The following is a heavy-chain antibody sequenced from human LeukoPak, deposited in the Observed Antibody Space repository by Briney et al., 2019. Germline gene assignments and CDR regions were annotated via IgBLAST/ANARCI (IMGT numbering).Heavy chain of an antibody. CDR1: GGSISSYY. D-gene: IGHD6-19*01. Sequence: SETLSLTCTVSGGSISSYYWSWIRQPAGKGLEWTGRMYPSGSTNYNPSLKSRVTMSVDTSKNQFSLKLTSVTAADTAVYYCARAPVAGSSGPNWFDPWGQGTLVTVSS. CDR3: ARAPVAGSSGPNWFDP. J-gene: IGHJ5*02. V-gene: IGHV4-4*07. CDR2: MYPSGST.